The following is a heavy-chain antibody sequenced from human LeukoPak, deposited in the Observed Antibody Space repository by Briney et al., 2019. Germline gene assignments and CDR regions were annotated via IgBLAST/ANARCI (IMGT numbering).Heavy chain of an antibody. CDR3: ARSPGIIVGATFDY. Sequence: PSGTLSLTCAVSGGSISSTNWWTWVRQPPGKGLEWIGEIHHIGSTNYNPSLKSRVTISVDTSKNQFSLKLTSVTAADTAVYYCARSPGIIVGATFDYWGQGTLVTVSS. V-gene: IGHV4-4*02. CDR1: GGSISSTNW. CDR2: IHHIGST. J-gene: IGHJ4*02. D-gene: IGHD1-26*01.